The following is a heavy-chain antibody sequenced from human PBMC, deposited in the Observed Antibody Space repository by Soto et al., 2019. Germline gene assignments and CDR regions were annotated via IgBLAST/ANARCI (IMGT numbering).Heavy chain of an antibody. CDR1: GGTFSSYA. CDR2: IIPIFGTA. D-gene: IGHD3-10*01. V-gene: IGHV1-69*01. CDR3: ARLGSGYGDLHWYFDL. Sequence: QVQLVQSGAEVKKPGSSVKVSCKASGGTFSSYAISWVRQAPGQGLEWMGGIIPIFGTANYAQKFQGRVTITADESTSTAYMELSSLRSGDTAVYYCARLGSGYGDLHWYFDLWGRGTLVTVSS. J-gene: IGHJ2*01.